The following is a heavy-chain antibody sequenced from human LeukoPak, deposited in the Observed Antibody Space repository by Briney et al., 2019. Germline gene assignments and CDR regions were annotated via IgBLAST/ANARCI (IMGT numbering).Heavy chain of an antibody. CDR2: IYYSGST. J-gene: IGHJ5*02. D-gene: IGHD4-17*01. CDR3: ARGGTTVTPGLLWFAP. Sequence: PSETLSLTCSVSGGSISSHYWSWIRQPPGKGLEWIGYIYYSGSTKYNPSLKSRVTISVDTSKNQFSLKLSSVTAADTAVYYCARGGTTVTPGLLWFAPWGQGTLVTVSS. CDR1: GGSISSHY. V-gene: IGHV4-59*11.